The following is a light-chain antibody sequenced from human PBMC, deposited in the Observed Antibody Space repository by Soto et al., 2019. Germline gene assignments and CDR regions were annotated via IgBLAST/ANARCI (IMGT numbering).Light chain of an antibody. Sequence: QSALTQPASVSGSPGQSITISCTGTSSDVGGYNYVSWYQQHPGKAPEVIIYDVSYRPSGVSNRFSGSKSGNTASLTISGLQAEDEADYFCCSYTVATTRDGRVCGGGTQLPVL. CDR1: SSDVGGYNY. V-gene: IGLV2-14*01. CDR2: DVS. J-gene: IGLJ3*02. CDR3: CSYTVATTRDGRV.